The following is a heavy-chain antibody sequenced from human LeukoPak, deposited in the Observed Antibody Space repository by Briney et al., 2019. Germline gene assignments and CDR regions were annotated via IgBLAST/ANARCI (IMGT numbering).Heavy chain of an antibody. CDR2: IIPSIGSV. CDR3: ARVLY. V-gene: IGHV1-69*04. J-gene: IGHJ4*02. CDR1: GGSFSSYA. Sequence: GSSVKVSCKASGGSFSSYAINWVRQAPGQGLEWMGRIIPSIGSVNYAQKFQGRVTITTDKSTSTAYMELSSLTSEDTAVYYCARVLYWGQGTLVTVSS.